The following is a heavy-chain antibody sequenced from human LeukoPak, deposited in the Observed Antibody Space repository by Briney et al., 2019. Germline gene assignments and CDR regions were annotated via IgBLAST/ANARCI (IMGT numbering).Heavy chain of an antibody. CDR1: GFTFSSYT. D-gene: IGHD1-26*01. J-gene: IGHJ4*02. Sequence: GGSLRLSCAASGFTFSSYTMNWVRQAPGKGLEWVSYISSSGTTIYYADSVKGRFTISRDNAKNSLYLQMNSLRAEDTAVYYCARDKIVGANGFWDYWGQGTLVTVSS. V-gene: IGHV3-48*04. CDR3: ARDKIVGANGFWDY. CDR2: ISSSGTTI.